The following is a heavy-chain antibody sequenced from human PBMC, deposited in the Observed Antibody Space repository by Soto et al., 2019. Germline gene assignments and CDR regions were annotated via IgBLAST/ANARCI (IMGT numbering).Heavy chain of an antibody. Sequence: GGSLRLSCTASGFTFGDYAMSWFRQAPGKGLEWVGFIRSKAYGGTTEYAASVKGRFTISRDDSKSIAYLQMNSLKTEDTAVYYCTRLGMTTVTPDFDYWGQGTLVTVSS. CDR3: TRLGMTTVTPDFDY. CDR2: IRSKAYGGTT. J-gene: IGHJ4*02. D-gene: IGHD4-4*01. CDR1: GFTFGDYA. V-gene: IGHV3-49*03.